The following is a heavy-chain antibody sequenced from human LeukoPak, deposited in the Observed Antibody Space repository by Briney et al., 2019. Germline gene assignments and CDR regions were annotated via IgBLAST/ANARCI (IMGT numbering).Heavy chain of an antibody. CDR2: IIPIFGTA. CDR3: ARSGVRYFDWLSQWGTIDY. CDR1: GYTFTSYG. Sequence: GASVKVSCKASGYTFTSYGISWVRQAPEQGLEWMGGIIPIFGTANYAQKFQGRVTITADESTSTAYMELSSLRSEDTAVYYCARSGVRYFDWLSQWGTIDYWGQGTLVTVSS. D-gene: IGHD3-9*01. V-gene: IGHV1-69*13. J-gene: IGHJ4*02.